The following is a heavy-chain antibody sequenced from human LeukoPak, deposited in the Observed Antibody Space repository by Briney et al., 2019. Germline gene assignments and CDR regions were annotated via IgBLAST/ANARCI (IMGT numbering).Heavy chain of an antibody. J-gene: IGHJ4*02. CDR1: GFTISSSY. V-gene: IGHV3-53*01. Sequence: PGGSLSLSCAAAGFTISSSYMSWVRQAPGKGLEWVSVLYSDGTTYYAGTVKGRFTISRDNSKNTLYLEMNNLRAEDTAVYYCARAAYDTNGFTANHDYWGQGTLVTVSS. CDR3: ARAAYDTNGFTANHDY. CDR2: LYSDGTT. D-gene: IGHD3-22*01.